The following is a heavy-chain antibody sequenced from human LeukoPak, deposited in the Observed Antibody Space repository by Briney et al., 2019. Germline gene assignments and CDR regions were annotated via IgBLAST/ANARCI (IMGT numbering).Heavy chain of an antibody. CDR3: ARDDYDSREGFDY. D-gene: IGHD3-22*01. CDR2: IRYDGSNK. J-gene: IGHJ4*02. Sequence: GGSLRLSCAASGFTFSSYGMHWVRQAPGKGLEWVAFIRYDGSNKYYADSVKGRFTISRDNSKNTLYLQMNSLRAEDTAVYYCARDDYDSREGFDYWGQGTLVTVSS. CDR1: GFTFSSYG. V-gene: IGHV3-30*02.